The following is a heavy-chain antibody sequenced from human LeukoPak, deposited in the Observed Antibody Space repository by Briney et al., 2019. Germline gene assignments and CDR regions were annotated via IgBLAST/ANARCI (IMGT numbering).Heavy chain of an antibody. V-gene: IGHV3-43D*03. CDR1: GFTFDDYA. D-gene: IGHD4-17*01. J-gene: IGHJ4*02. Sequence: PGGSLRLSCAASGFTFDDYAMHWVRQAPGKGLEWVSLISWDGGSTYYADSVKGRFTISRDNSKNSLYLQMNSLRAEDTAVYYCAREGYGDYALDYWGQGTLVTVSS. CDR2: ISWDGGST. CDR3: AREGYGDYALDY.